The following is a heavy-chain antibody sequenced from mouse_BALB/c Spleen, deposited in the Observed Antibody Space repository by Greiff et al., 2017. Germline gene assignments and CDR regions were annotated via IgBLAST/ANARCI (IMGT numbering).Heavy chain of an antibody. V-gene: IGHV1-12*01. J-gene: IGHJ2*01. Sequence: QVQLKQPGAELVKPGASVKMSCKASGYTFTSYNMHWVKQTPGQGLEWIGAIYPGNGDTSYNQKFKGKATLTADKSSSTAYMQLSSLTSEDSAVYYCATRSSYFDYWGQGTTLTVSS. CDR1: GYTFTSYN. CDR2: IYPGNGDT. CDR3: ATRSSYFDY. D-gene: IGHD1-1*01.